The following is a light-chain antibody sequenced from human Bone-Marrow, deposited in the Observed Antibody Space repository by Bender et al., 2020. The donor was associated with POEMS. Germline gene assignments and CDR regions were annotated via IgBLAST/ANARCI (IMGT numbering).Light chain of an antibody. J-gene: IGLJ2*01. CDR3: QSWGSNTAV. CDR1: KLGEES. V-gene: IGLV3-1*01. CDR2: QDT. Sequence: SSELTQPPSVSLSPFHTATLTCSGEKLGEESSFWYQQKPGQSPVLVIYQDTKRPSWSPERFSGSTSGNTAYLTISVTQTMDEAEEYCQSWGSNTAVFGGGNKLTVL.